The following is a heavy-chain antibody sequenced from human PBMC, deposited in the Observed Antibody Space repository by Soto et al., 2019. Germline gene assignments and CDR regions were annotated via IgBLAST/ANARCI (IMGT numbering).Heavy chain of an antibody. J-gene: IGHJ5*02. CDR3: ARGGGTILAPLP. CDR2: INPNRGDT. V-gene: IGHV1-2*02. CDR1: GYTFTGYF. Sequence: QVQLVQSGAELKKPGASVKVSFKASGYTFTGYFMYWLRQAPGQGLEWMGWINPNRGDTKYAQKFQGKVDLSRDTALRTAYMELTGLRSDDTAVYYCARGGGTILAPLPWGQGTPVTVSS. D-gene: IGHD3-3*01.